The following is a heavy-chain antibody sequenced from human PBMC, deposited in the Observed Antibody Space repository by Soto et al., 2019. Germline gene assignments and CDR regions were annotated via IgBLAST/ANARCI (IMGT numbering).Heavy chain of an antibody. J-gene: IGHJ4*02. CDR2: IDHDGPT. V-gene: IGHV3-74*01. CDR3: VRDSQGDY. Sequence: EVQLVESGGGLVQPGGSLRLSCAGSGFTFSNYWMHWVRQAPGKGLEWVSRIDHDGPTDYADSVRGRFTISRDNAENTQYLQMNSLRPEDTAVYYCVRDSQGDYWGQGTLVTVSS. CDR1: GFTFSNYW.